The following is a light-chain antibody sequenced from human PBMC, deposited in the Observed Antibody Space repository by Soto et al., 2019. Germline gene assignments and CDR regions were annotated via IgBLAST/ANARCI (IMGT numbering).Light chain of an antibody. CDR3: AAWDDTLTGYV. J-gene: IGLJ1*01. Sequence: QSVLTQPPSASGTPGQRVTISCSGSSSNIGSNTVNWYQQLPGTAPKLLIYSNNQRPSGVPDRFSGSKSGTSASLAISGLQPEDEADYYCAAWDDTLTGYVFGP. V-gene: IGLV1-44*01. CDR2: SNN. CDR1: SSNIGSNT.